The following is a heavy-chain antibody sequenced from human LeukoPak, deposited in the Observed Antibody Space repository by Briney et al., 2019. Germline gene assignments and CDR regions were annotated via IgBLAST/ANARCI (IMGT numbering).Heavy chain of an antibody. Sequence: PGGSLRLSRVASGFNFSVYPTTWVRQAPGKGLEWVSALSVSGDNAHYADSVKGRFTISRDNSKNTLYLHMNSLRAEDTAIYYCAMDRGYWGQGTLVTVSS. CDR1: GFNFSVYP. V-gene: IGHV3-23*01. J-gene: IGHJ4*02. CDR2: LSVSGDNA. D-gene: IGHD2-15*01. CDR3: AMDRGY.